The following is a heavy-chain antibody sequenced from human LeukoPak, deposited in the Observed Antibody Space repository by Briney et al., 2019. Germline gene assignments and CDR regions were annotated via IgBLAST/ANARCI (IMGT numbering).Heavy chain of an antibody. D-gene: IGHD3-10*01. CDR2: INPNSGGT. CDR1: GYTFTGYY. V-gene: IGHV1-2*04. J-gene: IGHJ5*02. CDR3: ARSPRSGRYIGWFDP. Sequence: ASVKVSCKASGYTFTGYYMHWVRQAPGQGLEWMGWINPNSGGTNYAQKFQGWVTMTRDTSISTAYMELSRLRSDDTAVYYCARSPRSGRYIGWFDPWGQGTLVTVSS.